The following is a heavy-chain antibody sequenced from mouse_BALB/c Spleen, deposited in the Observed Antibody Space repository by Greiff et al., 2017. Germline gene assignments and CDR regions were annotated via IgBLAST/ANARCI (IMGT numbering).Heavy chain of an antibody. CDR2: IDPENGDT. Sequence: EVQLKQSGAELVRSGASVKLSCTASGFNIKDYYMHWVKQRPEQGLEWIGWIDPENGDTEYAPKFQGKATMTADTSSNTAYLQLSSLTSEDTAVYYCTFMITTRVMDYWGQGTSVTVSS. CDR1: GFNIKDYY. V-gene: IGHV14-4*02. D-gene: IGHD2-4*01. J-gene: IGHJ4*01. CDR3: TFMITTRVMDY.